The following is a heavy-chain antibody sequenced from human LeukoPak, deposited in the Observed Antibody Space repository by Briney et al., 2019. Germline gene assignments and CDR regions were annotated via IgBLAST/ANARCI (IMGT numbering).Heavy chain of an antibody. CDR3: ARGGVSSASGDWFDP. Sequence: PSETLSLTYAVYGGSFSGYYWSWIRQPPGKGLEWMGEINHSGSTNYNPSLKSRVTISVDTSKNQFSLKLSSVTAADTAVYYCARGGVSSASGDWFDPWGQGTLVTVSS. J-gene: IGHJ5*02. CDR1: GGSFSGYY. V-gene: IGHV4-34*01. D-gene: IGHD3-22*01. CDR2: INHSGST.